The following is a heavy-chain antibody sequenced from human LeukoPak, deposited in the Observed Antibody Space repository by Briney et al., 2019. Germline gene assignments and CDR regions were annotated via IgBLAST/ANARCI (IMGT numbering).Heavy chain of an antibody. CDR2: ISGGGGRT. V-gene: IGHV3-23*01. J-gene: IGHJ4*02. D-gene: IGHD2-2*01. CDR3: AKHVREYCSSTSCLLRFDY. Sequence: GGSLRLLCAVSGFTFSSCAMRWVRHARGKGLGLAAAISGGGGRTYYADAVRGRFTISRENSKTTLYLQMNSLRAEDTAVYYCAKHVREYCSSTSCLLRFDYWGQGTLVTVSS. CDR1: GFTFSSCA.